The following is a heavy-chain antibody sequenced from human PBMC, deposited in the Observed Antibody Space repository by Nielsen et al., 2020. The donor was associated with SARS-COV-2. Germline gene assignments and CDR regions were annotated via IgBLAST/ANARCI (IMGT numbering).Heavy chain of an antibody. CDR2: IHYSGGT. CDR3: ARQMWPDTFDP. J-gene: IGHJ5*02. Sequence: SETLSLTCTVSGGSISSNNHYWGWIRQPPGKGLEWIGSIHYSGGTYYNPSLRSRVTISVDTSKNQFPLKLSSVTAADTAVYYCARQMWPDTFDPWGQGTLVTVSS. D-gene: IGHD5-18*01. V-gene: IGHV4-39*01. CDR1: GGSISSNNHY.